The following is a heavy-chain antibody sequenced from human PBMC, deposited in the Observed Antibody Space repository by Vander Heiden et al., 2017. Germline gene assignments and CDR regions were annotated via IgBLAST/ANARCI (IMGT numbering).Heavy chain of an antibody. CDR1: GFTFSSYW. CDR2: IKQDGSEK. Sequence: SLRPSCAASGFTFSSYWMSWLRQAPGKGLEWVANIKQDGSEKYYVDSVKGRFTISRDNAKNSLYLQMNSLRAEDTAVYYCARRGLDNGIDAFDIWGQGTMVTVSS. D-gene: IGHD1-20*01. J-gene: IGHJ3*02. CDR3: ARRGLDNGIDAFDI. V-gene: IGHV3-7*01.